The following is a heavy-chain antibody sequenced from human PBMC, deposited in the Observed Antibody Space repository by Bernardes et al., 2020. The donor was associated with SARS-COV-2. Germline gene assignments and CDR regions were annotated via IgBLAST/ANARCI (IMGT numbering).Heavy chain of an antibody. Sequence: ASVKVSCKVSGYTLSDLSMHWVRQAPGKGLEWMGSFDPEDGEAIYAQKSLGRVTMTADTSTYTSYMELSSLRSDDTAVYYCTTSLSLTVVVYAFDIWGPGTTVIVSS. D-gene: IGHD3-22*01. CDR1: GYTLSDLS. CDR3: TTSLSLTVVVYAFDI. J-gene: IGHJ3*02. V-gene: IGHV1-24*01. CDR2: FDPEDGEA.